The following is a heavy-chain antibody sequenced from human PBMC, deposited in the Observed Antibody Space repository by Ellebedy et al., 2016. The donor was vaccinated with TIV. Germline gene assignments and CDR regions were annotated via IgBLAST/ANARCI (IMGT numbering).Heavy chain of an antibody. J-gene: IGHJ4*02. Sequence: GESLKISCAASGFTFSNYYMTWVRQAPGKGLEWVANIHQDGSDKHYVDSVKGRFTISRDNSKNTLYLQMNSLRAEDTAVYYCARDGCSGGSCSPSGWGQGTLVTVSS. V-gene: IGHV3-7*01. CDR3: ARDGCSGGSCSPSG. CDR2: IHQDGSDK. CDR1: GFTFSNYY. D-gene: IGHD2-15*01.